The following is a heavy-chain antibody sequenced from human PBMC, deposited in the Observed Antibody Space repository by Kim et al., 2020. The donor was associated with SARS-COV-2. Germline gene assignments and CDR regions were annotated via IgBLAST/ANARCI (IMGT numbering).Heavy chain of an antibody. CDR2: IKQDGSKK. Sequence: GGSLRLSCAASGFTFSSYWMSWVRQAPGKGLEWVANIKQDGSKKYYVDSVKGRFTISRDNAKNSLYLQMNSLRAEDTAVYYCARERGVWWLQSLGYGLDWANWFEPRGQGTLVTLSA. D-gene: IGHD5-12*01. CDR3: ARERGVWWLQSLGYGLDWANWFEP. J-gene: IGHJ5*02. CDR1: GFTFSSYW. V-gene: IGHV3-7*03.